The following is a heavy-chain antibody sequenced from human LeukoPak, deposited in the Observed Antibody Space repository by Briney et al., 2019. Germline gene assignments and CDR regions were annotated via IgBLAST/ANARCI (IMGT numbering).Heavy chain of an antibody. J-gene: IGHJ3*02. V-gene: IGHV1-69*05. Sequence: ASVKVSCKASGGTFSSYAISWVRQAPGQGLEWMGGIIPIFGTANYAQKFQGRVTITTDESTSTAYMELSSLRSEDTAVYYCARDRSGGTRDAFDIWGQGTMVTVSS. CDR2: IIPIFGTA. D-gene: IGHD2-15*01. CDR1: GGTFSSYA. CDR3: ARDRSGGTRDAFDI.